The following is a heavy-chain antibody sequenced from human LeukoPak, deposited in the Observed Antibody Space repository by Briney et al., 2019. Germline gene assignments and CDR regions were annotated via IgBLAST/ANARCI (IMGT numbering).Heavy chain of an antibody. J-gene: IGHJ4*02. CDR2: IYPGDSDT. CDR1: GSSFTSYW. D-gene: IGHD6-13*01. Sequence: PGESLQISCKGSGSSFTSYWIGWVRQLPGKGLEWMGIIYPGDSDTRYSPSFQGQVTISADKSISTAYLQWSSLKASDTAMYYCARQGGVPYSSSWYEAGYWGQGTLVTVSS. CDR3: ARQGGVPYSSSWYEAGY. V-gene: IGHV5-51*01.